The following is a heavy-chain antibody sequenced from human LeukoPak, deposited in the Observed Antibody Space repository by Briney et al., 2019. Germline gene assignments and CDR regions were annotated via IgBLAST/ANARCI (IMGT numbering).Heavy chain of an antibody. CDR2: ISGSDGTT. D-gene: IGHD3-10*01. CDR3: ARHLRSYYQYNFDY. V-gene: IGHV3-23*01. J-gene: IGHJ4*02. Sequence: PGGSQRLSCAASGFTFSSYAMSWVRQAPGKGLEWVSAISGSDGTTYYADSVKGRFTISRDNSKSTLYLQMNSLRAEDTAVYYCARHLRSYYQYNFDYWGQGTLVTVSS. CDR1: GFTFSSYA.